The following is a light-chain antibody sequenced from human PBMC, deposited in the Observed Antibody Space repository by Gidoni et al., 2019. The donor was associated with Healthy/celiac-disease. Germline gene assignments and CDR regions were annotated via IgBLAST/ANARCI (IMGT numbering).Light chain of an antibody. V-gene: IGKV3-11*01. J-gene: IGKJ3*01. Sequence: LVFTQSPATLSLSPGERATLSCRASQSVSSYLAWYQQKPGQAPRLLIYDASNRATGIPARFSGSGSGTDFTLTISSLEPEDFAVYYCQQRSNWPPVFTFGPXTKVDIK. CDR3: QQRSNWPPVFT. CDR1: QSVSSY. CDR2: DAS.